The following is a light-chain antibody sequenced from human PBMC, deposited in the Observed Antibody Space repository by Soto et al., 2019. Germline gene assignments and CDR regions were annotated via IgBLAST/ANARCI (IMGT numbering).Light chain of an antibody. CDR3: QQYENLPLT. V-gene: IGKV1-33*01. J-gene: IGKJ4*01. Sequence: DIQMTQSPSSLSASVGDGVTITCQASQDITNYLNWYQQKPGKSPKLLIFDAANLEAGVPSRFSGSGSGTEFTFTISSLQPEDMATYYCQQYENLPLTFGGGTKVDFK. CDR1: QDITNY. CDR2: DAA.